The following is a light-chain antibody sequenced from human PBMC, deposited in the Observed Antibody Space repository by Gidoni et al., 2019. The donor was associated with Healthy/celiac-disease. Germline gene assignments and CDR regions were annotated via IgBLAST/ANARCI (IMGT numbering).Light chain of an antibody. Sequence: EIVLTQSPATLSLSPGERATPSCRASQSVSSYLAWYQQKPGPAPRLLIYDASNRATGIPARFSGSGSGTDFTLTISSLEPEDFAVYYCQQRSNWPITFGQGTRLEI. V-gene: IGKV3-11*01. CDR3: QQRSNWPIT. J-gene: IGKJ5*01. CDR2: DAS. CDR1: QSVSSY.